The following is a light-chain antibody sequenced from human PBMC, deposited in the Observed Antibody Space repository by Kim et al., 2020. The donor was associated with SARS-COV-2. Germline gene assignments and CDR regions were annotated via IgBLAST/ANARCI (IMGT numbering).Light chain of an antibody. J-gene: IGKJ4*01. CDR1: QSIGRW. CDR2: DAS. Sequence: DIQLTQIPSTLSASVGDRVTITCRASQSIGRWLAWFQQKPGKAPNLLIYDASSLQSGVPSRFSGSGSGTDFTLTIGSLQPDDFASYYCQQYNSGSLVSFGGGTKVEIK. CDR3: QQYNSGSLVS. V-gene: IGKV1-5*01.